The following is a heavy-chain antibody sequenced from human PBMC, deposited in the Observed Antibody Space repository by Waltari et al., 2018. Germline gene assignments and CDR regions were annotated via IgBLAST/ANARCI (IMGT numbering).Heavy chain of an antibody. CDR3: ARDRGIVVVPAAHSRAFDI. CDR1: GGSISSHY. Sequence: QVQLQESGPGLVKPSETLSLTCPVSGGSISSHYWSWIRQPPGKGLEWIGYIYYSGSTNYNPSLKSRVTISVDTSKNQFSLKLSSVTAADTAVYYCARDRGIVVVPAAHSRAFDIWGQGTMVTVSS. CDR2: IYYSGST. V-gene: IGHV4-59*11. J-gene: IGHJ3*02. D-gene: IGHD2-2*01.